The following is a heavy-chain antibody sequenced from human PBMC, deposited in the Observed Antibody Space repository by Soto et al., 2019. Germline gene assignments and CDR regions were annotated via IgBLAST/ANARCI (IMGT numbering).Heavy chain of an antibody. V-gene: IGHV5-51*01. Sequence: GESLKICCKGSGYSFTSYWIGWVRQMPGKGLEWMGIIYPGDSDTRYSPSFQGQVTISADKSISTAYLQWSSLKASDTAMYYCARHGGDCSGGSCSRPFDYWGQGTLVTVS. J-gene: IGHJ4*02. CDR2: IYPGDSDT. D-gene: IGHD2-15*01. CDR3: ARHGGDCSGGSCSRPFDY. CDR1: GYSFTSYW.